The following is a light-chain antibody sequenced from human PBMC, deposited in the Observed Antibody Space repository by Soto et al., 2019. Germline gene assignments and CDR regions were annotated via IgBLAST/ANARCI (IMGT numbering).Light chain of an antibody. CDR1: QSISSW. Sequence: DIQMTQSPSTLSAPVGDRVTITCRASQSISSWLAWYQQKPGKAPNLLIYKASSLESGVPSRFSGSGSETEFTQTISSLPADEFATYYCQQSNTYPLTFGGGPKVEIK. CDR3: QQSNTYPLT. J-gene: IGKJ4*01. V-gene: IGKV1-5*03. CDR2: KAS.